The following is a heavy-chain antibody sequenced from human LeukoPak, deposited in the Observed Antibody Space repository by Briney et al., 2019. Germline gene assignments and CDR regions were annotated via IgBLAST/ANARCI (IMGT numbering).Heavy chain of an antibody. CDR2: INSDGSEG. J-gene: IGHJ6*02. CDR1: GFTFSGFW. Sequence: GGSLRLSCAVSGFTFSGFWMSWSRQAPGKGLEWVASINSDGSEGYYADVVKGRFTISRDNAKNSLYLQINSLRAEDTAVYYCARDGRVYYDSSGYYPYYYGMDVWGQGTTVTVSS. V-gene: IGHV3-7*03. D-gene: IGHD3-22*01. CDR3: ARDGRVYYDSSGYYPYYYGMDV.